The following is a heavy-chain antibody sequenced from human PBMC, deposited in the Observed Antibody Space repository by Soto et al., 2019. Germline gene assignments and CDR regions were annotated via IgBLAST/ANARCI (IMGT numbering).Heavy chain of an antibody. CDR2: ISSSSSYI. CDR1: GFTFSSYS. V-gene: IGHV3-21*01. CDR3: ASGATHYDFWSGYYEHYYYYYMDV. D-gene: IGHD3-3*01. J-gene: IGHJ6*03. Sequence: PGGSLRLSCAASGFTFSSYSMNWVRQAPGKGLEWVSSISSSSSYIYYADSVKGRFTISRDNAKNSLYLQMNSLRAEDTAVYYCASGATHYDFWSGYYEHYYYYYMDVWGKGTTVTVSS.